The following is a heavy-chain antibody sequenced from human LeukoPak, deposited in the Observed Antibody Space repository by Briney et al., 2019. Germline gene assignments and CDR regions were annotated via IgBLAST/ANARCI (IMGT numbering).Heavy chain of an antibody. D-gene: IGHD2-15*01. J-gene: IGHJ4*02. CDR3: ARDWERRYCNGGSCYGYYFDY. V-gene: IGHV1-18*01. CDR1: GYTFTSYG. CDR2: ISAYNGNT. Sequence: ASVKVSCKASGYTFTSYGISWVRQAPGQGLEWMGWISAYNGNTNYVQKLQGRVTMTTDTSTSTAYMELRSLRSDHTAVYYCARDWERRYCNGGSCYGYYFDYWGQGTLVTVSS.